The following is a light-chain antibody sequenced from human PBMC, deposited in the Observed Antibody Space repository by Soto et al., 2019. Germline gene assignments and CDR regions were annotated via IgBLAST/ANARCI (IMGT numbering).Light chain of an antibody. V-gene: IGKV3-11*01. CDR2: DAS. CDR1: QSVSSN. J-gene: IGKJ5*01. CDR3: QQRASWVT. Sequence: SPATLSLSPGERATLSCRASQSVSSNLAWYQQNPGQAPRLLIFDASNRATGIPARFSGSGSGTDFTLTISSLDPEDFAVYYCQQRASWVTFGQGTRLEIK.